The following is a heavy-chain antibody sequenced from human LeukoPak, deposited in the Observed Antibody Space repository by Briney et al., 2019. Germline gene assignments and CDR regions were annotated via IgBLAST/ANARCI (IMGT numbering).Heavy chain of an antibody. Sequence: GGSLRLSCAASGFTFSSYAMSRVRQAPGKGLEWVSAISGSGGSTYYADSVKGRFTTSRDNSKNTLYLQMNSLRAEDTAVHYCAKVLTLLGYCSSTSCYGPIDYWGQGTLVTVSS. CDR3: AKVLTLLGYCSSTSCYGPIDY. J-gene: IGHJ4*02. V-gene: IGHV3-23*01. CDR1: GFTFSSYA. D-gene: IGHD2-2*01. CDR2: ISGSGGST.